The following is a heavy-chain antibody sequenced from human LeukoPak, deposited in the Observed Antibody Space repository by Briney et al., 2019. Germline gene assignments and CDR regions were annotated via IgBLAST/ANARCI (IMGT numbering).Heavy chain of an antibody. D-gene: IGHD3-22*01. Sequence: SETLSLTCAVYGGSFSGYYWSWIRQPPGKGLEWIGEINHSGSTNYNPSPKSRVTISVDTSKNQFSLKLSSVTAADTAVYYCARGLYYYDSSGYYYVAFDIWGQGTMVTVSS. CDR3: ARGLYYYDSSGYYYVAFDI. CDR2: INHSGST. CDR1: GGSFSGYY. J-gene: IGHJ3*02. V-gene: IGHV4-34*01.